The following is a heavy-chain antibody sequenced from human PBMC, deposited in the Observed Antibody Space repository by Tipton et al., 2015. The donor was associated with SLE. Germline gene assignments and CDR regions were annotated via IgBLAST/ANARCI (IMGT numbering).Heavy chain of an antibody. V-gene: IGHV3-53*01. CDR2: LYAGGNT. D-gene: IGHD2-2*01. CDR3: ARVYCSRTSCYGSYYMDV. CDR1: GLTVSDNY. J-gene: IGHJ6*03. Sequence: QLVQSGGGLVQPGGSLRLSCAASGLTVSDNYMTWVRQAPGKGLEWVSILYAGGNTYYADSEKGRVTITRDNAKNSLYLQMNSLRAEDTAVYYCARVYCSRTSCYGSYYMDVWCKGTTVTVSS.